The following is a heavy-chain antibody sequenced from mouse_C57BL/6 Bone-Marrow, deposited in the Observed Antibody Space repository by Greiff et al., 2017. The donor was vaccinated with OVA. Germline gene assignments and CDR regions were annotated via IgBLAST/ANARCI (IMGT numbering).Heavy chain of an antibody. CDR2: IDPANDNT. D-gene: IGHD1-1*01. J-gene: IGHJ4*01. V-gene: IGHV14-3*01. CDR1: GFNIKNTY. CDR3: ARGNFGSSFYAMDY. Sequence: EVQLQQSVAELVRPGASVKLSCPASGFNIKNTYMHWVKQRPEQGLEWIGRIDPANDNTKYAPKFQGKATMTADTSSNTAYLQLSSLSSEDTAVYCCARGNFGSSFYAMDYWGQGTSVTVSS.